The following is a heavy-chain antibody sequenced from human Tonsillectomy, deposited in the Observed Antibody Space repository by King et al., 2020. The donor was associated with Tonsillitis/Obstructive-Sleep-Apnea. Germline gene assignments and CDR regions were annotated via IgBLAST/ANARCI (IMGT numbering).Heavy chain of an antibody. CDR2: IYWDDDK. J-gene: IGHJ4*02. CDR1: GFSLSTSGVG. D-gene: IGHD2-8*01. V-gene: IGHV2-5*02. Sequence: ITLKESGPTLAKPTQILTLTCTFSGFSLSTSGVGVGWIRQPPGKALEWLALIYWDDDKRYSPSLKSRVTISKDTSKNQVVLTMTNMDPVDTATYYCAHTSCTNGVCHVRFDHWGQGTLVTVSS. CDR3: AHTSCTNGVCHVRFDH.